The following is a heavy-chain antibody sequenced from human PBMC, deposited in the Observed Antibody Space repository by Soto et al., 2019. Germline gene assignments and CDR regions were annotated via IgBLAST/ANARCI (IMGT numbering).Heavy chain of an antibody. CDR2: INSDGSST. V-gene: IGHV3-74*01. Sequence: GGSLRLSCAASGFTFSSYWMHWVRQAPGKGLVWVSRINSDGSSTSYADSVKGRFTISRDNAKNTLYLQMNSMRAEDTAVYYCARGLRGAYNYGMDVWGQGTTVTVSS. CDR3: ARGLRGAYNYGMDV. CDR1: GFTFSSYW. J-gene: IGHJ6*02. D-gene: IGHD3-16*01.